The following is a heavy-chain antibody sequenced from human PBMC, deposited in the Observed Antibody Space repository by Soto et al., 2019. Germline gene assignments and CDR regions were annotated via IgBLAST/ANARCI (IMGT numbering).Heavy chain of an antibody. CDR2: IIPIFGTA. CDR3: ASPALYDSSGYYDY. V-gene: IGHV1-69*13. D-gene: IGHD3-22*01. J-gene: IGHJ4*02. Sequence: GASVKVSCKASGGTFSSYAISWVRQAPGQGLEWMGGIIPIFGTANYAQKFQGRVTITADESTSTAYMELSSLRSEDTAVYYCASPALYDSSGYYDYWGQGTLVTVSS. CDR1: GGTFSSYA.